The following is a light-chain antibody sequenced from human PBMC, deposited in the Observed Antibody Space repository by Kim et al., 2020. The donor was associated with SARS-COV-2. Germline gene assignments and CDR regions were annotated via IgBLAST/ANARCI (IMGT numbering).Light chain of an antibody. Sequence: EIVMTQSPATLSLSPGERATLSCRASQSVSSNLAWYQQKPGQAPRLLIYGASTRATGIPARFSGSGSGTEFTLTISSLQSEDFAVYYCQQYNNWLPTFGPGTKLEIK. CDR3: QQYNNWLPT. V-gene: IGKV3-15*01. J-gene: IGKJ2*01. CDR1: QSVSSN. CDR2: GAS.